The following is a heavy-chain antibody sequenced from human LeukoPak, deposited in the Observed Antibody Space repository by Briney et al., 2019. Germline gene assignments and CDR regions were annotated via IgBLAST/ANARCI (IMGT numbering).Heavy chain of an antibody. CDR3: ARGQYYDFWSGYYIDH. V-gene: IGHV1-2*02. CDR1: GYTFTGYY. CDR2: INPNSGGT. J-gene: IGHJ4*02. D-gene: IGHD3-3*01. Sequence: GASVKVSCKASGYTFTGYYMHWVRQAPVQGLEWMGWINPNSGGTNYAQKFQGRVTMTRDTSISTAYMELSRLRSDDTAVYYCARGQYYDFWSGYYIDHWGQGTLVTVSS.